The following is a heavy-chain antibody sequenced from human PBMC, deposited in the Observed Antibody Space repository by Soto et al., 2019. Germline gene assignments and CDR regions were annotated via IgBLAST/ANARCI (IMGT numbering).Heavy chain of an antibody. CDR1: GGSFSGYY. Sequence: SETLSLTCAVYGGSFSGYYWSWIRHPPGKGLEWIGEINHSGSTNYNPSLKSRVTISVDTSKNQFSLKLSSVTAADTAVYYCANSNLANYYYGMDVWGQGTTVT. CDR2: INHSGST. V-gene: IGHV4-34*01. CDR3: ANSNLANYYYGMDV. D-gene: IGHD2-15*01. J-gene: IGHJ6*02.